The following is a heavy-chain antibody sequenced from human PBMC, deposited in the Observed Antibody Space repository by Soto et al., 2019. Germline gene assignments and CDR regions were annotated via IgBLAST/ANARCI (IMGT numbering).Heavy chain of an antibody. CDR3: AKDHPPEQPNYYFDY. V-gene: IGHV3-23*01. Sequence: GGSLRLSCAASGFTFSSYAMSWVRQAPGKGLEWVSAFSGTGDNIYYADSVKGRFTISRDNSKNTLYLQMNSLRAEDTAVYYCAKDHPPEQPNYYFDYWGQGTLVTVSS. CDR1: GFTFSSYA. CDR2: FSGTGDNI. J-gene: IGHJ4*02.